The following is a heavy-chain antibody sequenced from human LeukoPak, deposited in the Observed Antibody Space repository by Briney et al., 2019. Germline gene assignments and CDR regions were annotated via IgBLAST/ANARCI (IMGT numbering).Heavy chain of an antibody. CDR3: AKGFCSSTSCSTHY. Sequence: GGSLRLSCAPSGFTFSSYATSWVRQAPGKGLEWVSAISGSGGSTYYADSVKGRFTISRDNSKNTLYLQMNSLRAEDTAVYYCAKGFCSSTSCSTHYWGQGTLVTVSS. CDR1: GFTFSSYA. V-gene: IGHV3-23*01. D-gene: IGHD2-2*01. CDR2: ISGSGGST. J-gene: IGHJ4*02.